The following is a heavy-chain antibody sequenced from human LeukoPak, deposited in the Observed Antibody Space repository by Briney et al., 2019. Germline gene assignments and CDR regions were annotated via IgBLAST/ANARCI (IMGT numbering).Heavy chain of an antibody. CDR2: FYTSGTP. D-gene: IGHD2/OR15-2a*01. J-gene: IGHJ4*02. V-gene: IGHV4-61*02. Sequence: SETLSLTCTVSGGSISRGSYFWSWIRQPAGKGLEWIGRFYTSGTPNYNPSLKSRVTISVDTSRNQFSLKLSSVTAADTAVYYCARGGNPDYWGQGILVTVSS. CDR1: GGSISRGSYF. CDR3: ARGGNPDY.